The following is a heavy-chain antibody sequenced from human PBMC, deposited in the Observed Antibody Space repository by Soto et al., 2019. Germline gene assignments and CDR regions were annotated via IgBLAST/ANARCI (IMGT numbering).Heavy chain of an antibody. CDR3: ARPTGHDAFDL. CDR2: VYHTGAA. CDR1: GGSVTSGGYS. D-gene: IGHD2-8*02. Sequence: SETLSLTCAVSGGSVTSGGYSWSWIRQPPGKGLQWIGSVYHTGAADYNPSLKRRVTISVDGSNNLFSVNLTSATAADTAVYYCARPTGHDAFDLWGQGALVTVSS. J-gene: IGHJ3*01. V-gene: IGHV4-30-2*01.